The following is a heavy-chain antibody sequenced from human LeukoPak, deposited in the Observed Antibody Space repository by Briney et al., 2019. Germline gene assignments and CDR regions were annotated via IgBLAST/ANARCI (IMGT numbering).Heavy chain of an antibody. V-gene: IGHV3-21*01. CDR1: GFTFSSCG. J-gene: IGHJ5*02. Sequence: PGGSLRLSCAASGFTFSSCGFNWVRQAPGKGLEWVSYIGTTGTDRYYADSVRGRFTISRENDKKSMYVQMDSLREEDTAVYYCSKAGGVYYDTLTGYYNHNWFDPWGQGTLVTVSS. CDR3: SKAGGVYYDTLTGYYNHNWFDP. CDR2: IGTTGTDR. D-gene: IGHD3-9*01.